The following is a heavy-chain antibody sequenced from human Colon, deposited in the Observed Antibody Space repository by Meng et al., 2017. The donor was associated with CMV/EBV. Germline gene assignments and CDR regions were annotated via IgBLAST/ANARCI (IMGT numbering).Heavy chain of an antibody. D-gene: IGHD3-22*01. CDR2: ISSSSSYI. CDR1: GFTFSSYS. CDR3: AKPYESSGYYPLDT. J-gene: IGHJ3*02. V-gene: IGHV3-21*04. Sequence: GGSLRLSCAASGFTFSSYSMNWVRQAPGKGLEWVSSISSSSSYIYYADSVKGRFTISRHNSKNSLYLQMNSLRTEDTALYYCAKPYESSGYYPLDTWGQGTMVTVSS.